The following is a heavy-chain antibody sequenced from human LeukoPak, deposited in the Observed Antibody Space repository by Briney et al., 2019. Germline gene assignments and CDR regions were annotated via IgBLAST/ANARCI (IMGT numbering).Heavy chain of an antibody. D-gene: IGHD5-12*01. Sequence: PGGSLRLSCAASGFTFSSYAMHWVRQAPGKGLEWVAVISYDGSNKYYADSVKGRFTISRDNSKNTLYLQMNSLRAEDTAVYYCAKRGGLRRLENKYYFYYMDVWGKGTTVTISS. CDR3: AKRGGLRRLENKYYFYYMDV. V-gene: IGHV3-30*04. CDR1: GFTFSSYA. J-gene: IGHJ6*03. CDR2: ISYDGSNK.